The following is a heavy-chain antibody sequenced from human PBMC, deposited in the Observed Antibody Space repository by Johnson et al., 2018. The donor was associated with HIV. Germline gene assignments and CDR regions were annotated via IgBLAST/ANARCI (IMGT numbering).Heavy chain of an antibody. D-gene: IGHD3-3*01. CDR3: ARDKRDYDFWGGDAFDI. J-gene: IGHJ3*02. CDR1: GFTFSSYA. CDR2: ISYDGSNK. V-gene: IGHV3-30-3*01. Sequence: VQLVESGGGVVQPGGSLRLSCAASGFTFSSYAMHWVRQAPGKGLEWVAVISYDGSNKYYPASVKGRFTFSRDNPKNPLSLQMNSLRAEDTAVYYCARDKRDYDFWGGDAFDIWGQGTMVTVSS.